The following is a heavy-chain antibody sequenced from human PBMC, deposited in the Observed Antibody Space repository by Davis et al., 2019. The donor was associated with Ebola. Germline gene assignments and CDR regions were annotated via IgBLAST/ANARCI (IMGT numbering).Heavy chain of an antibody. CDR2: IIPILGIA. CDR1: GGTFSSYT. J-gene: IGHJ6*02. Sequence: SVTVSCKASGGTFSSYTISWVRQAPGQGLEWMGRIIPILGIANYAQKFQGRVTMTRDTSTSTVYMELSSLRSEDTAVYYCARGGYSPVIGGYYYYGMDVWGQGTTVTVAS. V-gene: IGHV1-69*02. CDR3: ARGGYSPVIGGYYYYGMDV. D-gene: IGHD5-18*01.